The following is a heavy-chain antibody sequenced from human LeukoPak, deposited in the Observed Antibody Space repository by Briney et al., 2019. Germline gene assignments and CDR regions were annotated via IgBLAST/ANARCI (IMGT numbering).Heavy chain of an antibody. V-gene: IGHV3-15*04. D-gene: IGHD4-17*01. J-gene: IGHJ4*02. CDR1: GFNFNNAW. Sequence: PGGSLRLSCVASGFNFNNAWMSWGRQAPGKGLEWVGRIESKIDGGRTDYAAAVKGRFTISRDDSKNILFLHMNGLNTEDTAVYYCTTVSPYGDYLYYFDFWGLGTLVTVSS. CDR3: TTVSPYGDYLYYFDF. CDR2: IESKIDGGRT.